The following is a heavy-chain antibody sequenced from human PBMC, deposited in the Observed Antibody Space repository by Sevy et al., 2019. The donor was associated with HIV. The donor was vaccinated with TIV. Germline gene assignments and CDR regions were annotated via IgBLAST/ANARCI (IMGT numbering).Heavy chain of an antibody. Sequence: GGSLRLSCAASGSSFTNAWMSWVRQAPGKGLEWVGRIKSKTDGGTRDFAAPVKGRFAISRDDSKSTFYLQMDSLKTEDTGVYYCTAGVGTSDCDYWGQGILVTVSS. V-gene: IGHV3-15*01. J-gene: IGHJ4*02. CDR2: IKSKTDGGTR. CDR1: GSSFTNAW. D-gene: IGHD1-26*01. CDR3: TAGVGTSDCDY.